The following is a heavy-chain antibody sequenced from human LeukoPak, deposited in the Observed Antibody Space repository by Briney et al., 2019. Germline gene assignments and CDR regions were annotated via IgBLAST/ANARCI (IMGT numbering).Heavy chain of an antibody. CDR1: GFTFSSYA. CDR2: ISRSGGTT. V-gene: IGHV3-23*01. D-gene: IGHD6-13*01. CDR3: AKDSSSWYGGHYLDY. J-gene: IGHJ4*02. Sequence: PGGSLRLSCAASGFTFSSYALSWVRQAPGKGLEWVSAISRSGGTTYYADSVKGRFTISRDNSKNTLYLQMNSLRAEDTAVYYCAKDSSSWYGGHYLDYWGQGTLVTVSS.